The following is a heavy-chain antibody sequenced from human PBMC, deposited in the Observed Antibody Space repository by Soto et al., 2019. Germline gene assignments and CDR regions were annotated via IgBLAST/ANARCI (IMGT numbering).Heavy chain of an antibody. CDR1: GYTFTSYY. CDR3: ARDLNDSSGYYGPFDY. J-gene: IGHJ4*02. V-gene: IGHV1-46*01. CDR2: INPSGGST. D-gene: IGHD3-22*01. Sequence: ASVKVSCKASGYTFTSYYMHWVRQAPGQGLEWMGIINPSGGSTSYAQKFQGRVTMTRDTSTSTVYMELSSLRSEDTAVYHCARDLNDSSGYYGPFDYWGQGTLVTVSS.